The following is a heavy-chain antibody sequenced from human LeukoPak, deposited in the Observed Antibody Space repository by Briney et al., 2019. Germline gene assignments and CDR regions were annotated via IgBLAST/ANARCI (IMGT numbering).Heavy chain of an antibody. CDR1: GGSFSGYY. V-gene: IGHV4-34*01. Sequence: SETLSLTCAVYGGSFSGYYWSWIRQPPGKGLEWIGEINHSGSTNYNPSLKSRVTISVDTSKNQFSLKLSSVTAADTAVYHCARGGHDYGDYHLDYWGQGTLVTVSS. D-gene: IGHD4-17*01. CDR3: ARGGHDYGDYHLDY. J-gene: IGHJ4*02. CDR2: INHSGST.